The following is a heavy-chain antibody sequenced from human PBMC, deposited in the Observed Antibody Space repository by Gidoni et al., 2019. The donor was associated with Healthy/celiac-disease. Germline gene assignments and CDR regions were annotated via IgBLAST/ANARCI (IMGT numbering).Heavy chain of an antibody. J-gene: IGHJ6*02. V-gene: IGHV1-69*01. Sequence: QVQLVQSGAEVQKPGSSVKVSCKASGGTFSSYAISWVRQAPGQGLEWMGGIIPIFGTANYAQKFQGRVTITADESTSTAYMELSSLRSEDTAVYYCASAYYYDSSGYYYNYYYGMDVWGQGTTVTVSS. CDR3: ASAYYYDSSGYYYNYYYGMDV. D-gene: IGHD3-22*01. CDR1: GGTFSSYA. CDR2: IIPIFGTA.